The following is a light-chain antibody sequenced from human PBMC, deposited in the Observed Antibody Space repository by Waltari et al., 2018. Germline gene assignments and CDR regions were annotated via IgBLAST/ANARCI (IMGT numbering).Light chain of an antibody. J-gene: IGKJ2*01. Sequence: EIVLTQSPGTLSLSPGERATLSCRAGQSVSSSYLAWYQQKPGQDPRLLIYAASSRATGIPDRFSGGGSGTDFTLTISRLEPEDFAVYYCQQYGSTPPTFGQGTKLEIK. CDR2: AAS. V-gene: IGKV3-20*01. CDR3: QQYGSTPPT. CDR1: QSVSSSY.